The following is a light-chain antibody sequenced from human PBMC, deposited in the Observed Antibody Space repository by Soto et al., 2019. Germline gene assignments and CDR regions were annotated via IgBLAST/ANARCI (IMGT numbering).Light chain of an antibody. CDR3: SSYATSSPYV. J-gene: IGLJ1*01. CDR2: DVT. V-gene: IGLV2-14*01. Sequence: QSALTQPASVSGSPGQSITIYCTGTSSDIGGYNYVSWYQQHPGKVPKLMIYDVTNRPSGVSNRFSGSKSGDTASLTISDLQAEDEADYFCSSYATSSPYVFGTGTKLTVL. CDR1: SSDIGGYNY.